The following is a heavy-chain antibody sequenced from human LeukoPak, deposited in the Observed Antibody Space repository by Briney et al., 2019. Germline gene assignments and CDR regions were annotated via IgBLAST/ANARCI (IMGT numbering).Heavy chain of an antibody. D-gene: IGHD5/OR15-5a*01. CDR3: ARVRPRSGPFDY. Sequence: SETLSLTCTVSGGSISSYYWSWIRQPPGKGLEWIGYIYYSGSTNYNPSLKSRVTISVDTSKNQFSLKLSSVTAADTAVYYCARVRPRSGPFDYWGQGTLVTVSS. CDR1: GGSISSYY. V-gene: IGHV4-59*01. J-gene: IGHJ4*02. CDR2: IYYSGST.